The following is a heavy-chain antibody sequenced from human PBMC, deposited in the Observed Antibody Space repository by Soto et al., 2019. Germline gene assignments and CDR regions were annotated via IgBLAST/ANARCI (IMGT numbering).Heavy chain of an antibody. CDR1: GFTFSSYG. D-gene: IGHD2-15*01. CDR2: IWYDGSNK. V-gene: IGHV3-33*01. CDR3: ARGAGYCSGGSCDWFDP. Sequence: GGSLRLSCAASGFTFSSYGMHWVRQAPGKGLEWVAVIWYDGSNKYYADSVKGRFTISRDNSKNTLYLQMNSLRAEDTAVYYCARGAGYCSGGSCDWFDPWGQGTLVTVSS. J-gene: IGHJ5*02.